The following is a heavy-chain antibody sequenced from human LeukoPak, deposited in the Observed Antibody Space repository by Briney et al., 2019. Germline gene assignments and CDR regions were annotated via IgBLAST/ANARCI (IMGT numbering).Heavy chain of an antibody. J-gene: IGHJ3*01. CDR3: ARYPLGGSWSPD. CDR1: GFTFSSYE. Sequence: GGSLRLSCAASGFTFSSYEMNWVRQAPGKGLEWVSYISSSGSTIYYADSVKGRFTISRDNAKNSLYLQMNSLSAEDTAVYYCARYPLGGSWSPDWGQGTMVTVSS. CDR2: ISSSGSTI. V-gene: IGHV3-48*03. D-gene: IGHD2-15*01.